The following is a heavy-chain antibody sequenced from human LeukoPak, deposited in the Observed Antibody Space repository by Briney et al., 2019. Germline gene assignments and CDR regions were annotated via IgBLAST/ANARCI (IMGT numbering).Heavy chain of an antibody. CDR2: INAGNGNT. J-gene: IGHJ4*02. D-gene: IGHD6-13*01. CDR1: GYTFTSYA. CDR3: ASGAAGMRTFDY. V-gene: IGHV1-3*01. Sequence: ASVRVSCKASGYTFTSYAMHWVRQAPGQRLEWMGWINAGNGNTKYSQKFQGRVTITRDTSASTAYMELSSLRSEDTAVYYCASGAAGMRTFDYWGQGTLVTVSS.